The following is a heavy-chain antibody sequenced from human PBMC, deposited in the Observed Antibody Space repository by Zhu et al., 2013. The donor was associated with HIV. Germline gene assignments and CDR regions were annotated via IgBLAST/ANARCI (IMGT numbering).Heavy chain of an antibody. J-gene: IGHJ4*02. Sequence: QVQLQESGPGLMKPSETLSLTCTVSGGPMSSNFWNWIRQTPGKGLQWIGSVYYSGSTKYNPSLRSRVTISIDKSKNQFSLRLNSVTAADTAVYYCARDSGRWLNMMDHFDYWGQGTLVTVSS. CDR2: VYYSGST. CDR1: GGPMSSNF. D-gene: IGHD1-26*01. V-gene: IGHV4-59*01. CDR3: ARDSGRWLNMMDHFDY.